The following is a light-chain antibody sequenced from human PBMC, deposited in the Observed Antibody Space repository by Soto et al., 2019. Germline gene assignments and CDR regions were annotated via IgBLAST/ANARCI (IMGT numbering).Light chain of an antibody. Sequence: EIVLTQSPATLSLSPGERAALSCRASQSVSSYLAWYQQKPGQAPRLRIYDASKRATGITARFSGSGSGTDFTLTISSLEPEDFAVYFCQQRSNWPSTFGGGTKVEI. CDR1: QSVSSY. V-gene: IGKV3-11*01. CDR2: DAS. CDR3: QQRSNWPST. J-gene: IGKJ4*01.